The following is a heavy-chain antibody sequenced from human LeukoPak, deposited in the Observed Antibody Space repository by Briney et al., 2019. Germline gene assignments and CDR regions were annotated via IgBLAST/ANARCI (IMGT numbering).Heavy chain of an antibody. V-gene: IGHV3-23*01. J-gene: IGHJ5*02. D-gene: IGHD3-3*01. CDR3: HYDFWSGYPPPWFDP. CDR2: ISGSGGST. Sequence: GGSLRLSCAASGFTFSSYAMSWVRQAPGKGLEWVSAISGSGGSTYYADSVKGRFTISRDNSKNTLYLQMNNLRAEDTAVYYCHYDFWSGYPPPWFDPWGQGTLVTVSS. CDR1: GFTFSSYA.